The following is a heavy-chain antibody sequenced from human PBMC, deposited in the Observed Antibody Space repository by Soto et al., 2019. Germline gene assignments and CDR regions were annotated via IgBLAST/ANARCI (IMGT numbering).Heavy chain of an antibody. V-gene: IGHV1-69*02. J-gene: IGHJ6*02. CDR2: IIPILGIA. Sequence: QVQLVQSGAEVKKPGSSVKVSCKASGGTFSSYTISWVRQAPGQGLEWMGRIIPILGIANYAQKFQGRVTITEDKSTSTAYMELSSLRSEDTAVYYCATSYSSSWYGKGYYYYGMDVWGQGTTVTVSS. CDR1: GGTFSSYT. D-gene: IGHD6-13*01. CDR3: ATSYSSSWYGKGYYYYGMDV.